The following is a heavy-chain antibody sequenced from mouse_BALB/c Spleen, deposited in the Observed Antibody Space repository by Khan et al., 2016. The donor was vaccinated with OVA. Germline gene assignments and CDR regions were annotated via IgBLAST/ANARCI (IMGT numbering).Heavy chain of an antibody. CDR2: INYSGST. CDR1: GYSITSDYA. Sequence: EVQLVESGPGLVKPSQSLSLTCTVTGYSITSDYAWNWIRQFPGNRLEWMGYINYSGSTSKKPFLKSRMSIPRETSKNHIFLKLNSVTTEDTARYCCVSGRSYWGQGTLVTVSA. CDR3: VSGRSY. V-gene: IGHV3-2*02. J-gene: IGHJ3*01.